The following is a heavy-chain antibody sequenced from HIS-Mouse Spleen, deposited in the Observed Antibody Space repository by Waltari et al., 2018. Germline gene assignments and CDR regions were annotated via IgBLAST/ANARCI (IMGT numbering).Heavy chain of an antibody. V-gene: IGHV4-39*07. Sequence: QLQLQESGPGLVKPSETLSLTCTVSGGSISSSSSYWGWIRQPPGKGLEWIGSIYYSGSTYYNPSLKSRVTISVDTSKNQFSLKLSSVTAADTAVYYCARAYYYGSGSYYKGYFDYWGQGTLVTVSS. J-gene: IGHJ4*02. D-gene: IGHD3-10*01. CDR2: IYYSGST. CDR3: ARAYYYGSGSYYKGYFDY. CDR1: GGSISSSSSY.